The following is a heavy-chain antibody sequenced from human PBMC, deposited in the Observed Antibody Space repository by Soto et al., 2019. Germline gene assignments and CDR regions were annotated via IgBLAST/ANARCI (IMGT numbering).Heavy chain of an antibody. J-gene: IGHJ6*02. Sequence: EVQLVESGGGLVQPGGSLTLSCAASGFVFSTYSMNWVRQAPRKGLEWISYIGGSSSTIYYADSVKGRFSISRDNAKNSLYLQMNSLRAEDTAVYYCARLGYYYDSSGYVDYYGMDVWGQGTTVTVSS. D-gene: IGHD3-22*01. CDR1: GFVFSTYS. CDR3: ARLGYYYDSSGYVDYYGMDV. V-gene: IGHV3-48*01. CDR2: IGGSSSTI.